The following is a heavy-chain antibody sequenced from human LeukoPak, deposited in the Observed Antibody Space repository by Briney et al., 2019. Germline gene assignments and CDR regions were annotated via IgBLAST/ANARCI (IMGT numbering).Heavy chain of an antibody. Sequence: GGSLRLSCAASGFTFSSYWMSWVRLAPGKGLEWVANIKQDGSEKYYVDSVKGRFTISRDNAKNSLYLQMNSLRAEDTAVYYCARDRYYYDSSGYLDYWGQGTLVTVSS. J-gene: IGHJ4*02. V-gene: IGHV3-7*01. D-gene: IGHD3-22*01. CDR1: GFTFSSYW. CDR3: ARDRYYYDSSGYLDY. CDR2: IKQDGSEK.